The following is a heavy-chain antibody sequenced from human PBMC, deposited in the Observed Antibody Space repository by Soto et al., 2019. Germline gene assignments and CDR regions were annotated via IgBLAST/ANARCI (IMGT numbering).Heavy chain of an antibody. V-gene: IGHV1-69*06. CDR3: ARGRANYYYGMDV. CDR1: GGTFSIYA. D-gene: IGHD5-12*01. CDR2: IIPIFGTA. J-gene: IGHJ6*02. Sequence: SVKVSCKASGGTFSIYAISGVVQSPGQGLEWMGGIIPIFGTANYAQKFQGRVTITADKSTSTAYMELSSLRSEDTAVYYCARGRANYYYGMDVWGQGTTVTVSS.